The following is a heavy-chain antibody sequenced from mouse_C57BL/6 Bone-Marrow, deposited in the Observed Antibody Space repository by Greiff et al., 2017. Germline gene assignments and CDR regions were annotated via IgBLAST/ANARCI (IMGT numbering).Heavy chain of an antibody. D-gene: IGHD2-14*01. CDR1: GYTFTSYG. Sequence: VQLQQSGAELVRPGASVKLSCKASGYTFTSYGISGVKQRPGQGLEWIGEIYPRSGNTYYNEKFKGKATLTADKSSSTAYMELRSLTSEDSAVYFCARSVRAWFAYWGQGTLVTVSA. V-gene: IGHV1-81*01. J-gene: IGHJ3*01. CDR2: IYPRSGNT. CDR3: ARSVRAWFAY.